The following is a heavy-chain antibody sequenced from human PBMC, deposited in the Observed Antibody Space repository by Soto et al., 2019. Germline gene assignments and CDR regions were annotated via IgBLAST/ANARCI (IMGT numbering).Heavy chain of an antibody. V-gene: IGHV1-2*02. Sequence: ASVKVSCQASGYTFTGYYMHWLRQAPGQGLEWMGWINPNSGGTNYAQKFQGRVTMTRDTSISTAYMERIRLRSDDTAVYYCARDRYCTGGCRYSFGYWGQGTRVTVSS. CDR1: GYTFTGYY. CDR2: INPNSGGT. D-gene: IGHD2-15*01. CDR3: ARDRYCTGGCRYSFGY. J-gene: IGHJ4*02.